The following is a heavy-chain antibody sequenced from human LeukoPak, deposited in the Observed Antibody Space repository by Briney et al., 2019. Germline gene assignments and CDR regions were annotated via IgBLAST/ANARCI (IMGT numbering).Heavy chain of an antibody. CDR1: GGSISSYY. CDR2: IYYSGST. D-gene: IGHD6-19*01. V-gene: IGHV4-59*01. CDR3: ARVWTGRAVAGHPYYYYGMDV. Sequence: SETLSLTCTVSGGSISSYYWSRIRQPPGKGLEWIGYIYYSGSTNYNPSLKSRVTISVDTSKNQFSLKLSSVTAADTAVYYCARVWTGRAVAGHPYYYYGMDVWGQGTTVTVSS. J-gene: IGHJ6*02.